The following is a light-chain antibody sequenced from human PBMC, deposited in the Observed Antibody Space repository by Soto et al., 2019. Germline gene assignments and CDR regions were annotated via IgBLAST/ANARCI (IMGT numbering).Light chain of an antibody. CDR1: QSISSW. J-gene: IGKJ4*01. CDR2: KAS. CDR3: QQYEAYPLT. Sequence: DIQLTQSPSTLSASEGDRATITCRASQSISSWLAWYQQKPGKAPKLLVYKASSLESGVPSRFSGSGSGTEFTLTISTLQPDDFATYYCQQYEAYPLTFGGGTKVEI. V-gene: IGKV1-5*03.